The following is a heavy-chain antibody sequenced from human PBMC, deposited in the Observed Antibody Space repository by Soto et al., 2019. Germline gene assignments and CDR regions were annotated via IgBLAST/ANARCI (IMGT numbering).Heavy chain of an antibody. J-gene: IGHJ5*02. CDR2: IYYSGST. Sequence: SETLSLTCTVSGGSISSGGYYRSWIRQPPGKGLEWIGSIYYSGSTYYNPSLKSRVTISVDTSKNQFSLKLSSVTAADTAVYYCARHQSHSSSYVDPWGQGTLVTVSS. V-gene: IGHV4-39*01. CDR1: GGSISSGGYY. CDR3: ARHQSHSSSYVDP. D-gene: IGHD6-13*01.